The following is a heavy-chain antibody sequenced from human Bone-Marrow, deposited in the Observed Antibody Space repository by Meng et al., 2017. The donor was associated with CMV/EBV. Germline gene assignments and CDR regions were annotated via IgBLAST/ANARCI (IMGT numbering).Heavy chain of an antibody. CDR1: GYTFTGYY. Sequence: ASVKVSCKASGYTFTGYYMHWVRQAPGQGLEWMGWINPNSGGTNYAQKFQGRVTMTRDTSISTAYMELSSLRSEDTAVYYCARSGGIPYYYDNSGWMDVWGQGTTVTVSS. CDR3: ARSGGIPYYYDNSGWMDV. J-gene: IGHJ6*02. CDR2: INPNSGGT. V-gene: IGHV1-2*02. D-gene: IGHD3-22*01.